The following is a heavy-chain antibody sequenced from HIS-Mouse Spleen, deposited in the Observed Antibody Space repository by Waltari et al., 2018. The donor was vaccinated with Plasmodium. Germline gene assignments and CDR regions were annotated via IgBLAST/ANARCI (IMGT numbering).Heavy chain of an antibody. D-gene: IGHD3-3*01. CDR3: ARVVTIFGVVIDY. CDR1: GFTFSSFS. Sequence: EVQLVESGGGLVQPGGSLRLSCAASGFTFSSFSITWAGQAPGKGREWVSYISSSSSTIYYADSVKGRFTISRDNAKNSLYLQMNSRRDEDTAVYYCARVVTIFGVVIDYWGQGTLVTVSS. J-gene: IGHJ4*02. V-gene: IGHV3-48*02. CDR2: ISSSSSTI.